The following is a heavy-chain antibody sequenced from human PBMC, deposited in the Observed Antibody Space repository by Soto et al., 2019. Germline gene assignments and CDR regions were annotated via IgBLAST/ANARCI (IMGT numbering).Heavy chain of an antibody. V-gene: IGHV3-64*01. CDR2: ISNNGGRT. J-gene: IGHJ6*03. CDR3: ARGITIFGVVIDYMDV. D-gene: IGHD3-3*01. CDR1: GFTFSNYE. Sequence: GGSLRLSCAASGFTFSNYEMHWVRQAPGKGLEYVSGISNNGGRTDYAKSVKGRFTISRDDSKNTLYLQMGSLRAEDTAVYYCARGITIFGVVIDYMDVWGKGTTVTVSS.